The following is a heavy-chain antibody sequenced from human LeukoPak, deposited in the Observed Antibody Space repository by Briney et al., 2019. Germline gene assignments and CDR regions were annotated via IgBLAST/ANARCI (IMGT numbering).Heavy chain of an antibody. CDR1: GFTFSRYG. V-gene: IGHV3-23*01. Sequence: PGGSLRLSCEASGFTFSRYGMSWVRQAPGKGLEWVSAIRGSGGSTYYADSVKGRFTISRDNSKNTLYLQMNSLRAEDTAVYYCAKVGENSGWTPCEGNYYYYMDVWGKGTTVTISS. D-gene: IGHD6-19*01. J-gene: IGHJ6*03. CDR2: IRGSGGST. CDR3: AKVGENSGWTPCEGNYYYYMDV.